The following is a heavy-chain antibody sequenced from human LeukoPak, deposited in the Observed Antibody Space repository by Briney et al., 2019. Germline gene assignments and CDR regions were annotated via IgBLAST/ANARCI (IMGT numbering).Heavy chain of an antibody. CDR3: ARDQGVGYNWFDP. V-gene: IGHV4-30-4*01. J-gene: IGHJ5*02. Sequence: SQTLSLTCTVSGGSISSGDYYWSWIRQPPGKGLEWIGYIYYSGSTYYNPSLKSRVTISVDTSKNQFSLKLTSVTAADTAVYYCARDQGVGYNWFDPWGQGTLVTVSS. CDR1: GGSISSGDYY. D-gene: IGHD5-12*01. CDR2: IYYSGST.